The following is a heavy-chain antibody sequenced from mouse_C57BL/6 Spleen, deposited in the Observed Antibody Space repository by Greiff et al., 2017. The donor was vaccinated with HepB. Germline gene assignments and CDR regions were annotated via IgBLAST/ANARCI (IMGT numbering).Heavy chain of an antibody. J-gene: IGHJ2*01. CDR1: GYSFTGYY. D-gene: IGHD1-1*01. V-gene: IGHV1-42*01. CDR2: INPSTGGT. CDR3: ARRELPYYFDY. Sequence: EVQLQQSGPELVKPGASVKISCKASGYSFTGYYMNWVKQSPEKSLEWIGEINPSTGGTTYNQKFKAKATLTVDKSSSTAYMQLKTLTSEDSAVYYCARRELPYYFDYWGQGTTLTVSS.